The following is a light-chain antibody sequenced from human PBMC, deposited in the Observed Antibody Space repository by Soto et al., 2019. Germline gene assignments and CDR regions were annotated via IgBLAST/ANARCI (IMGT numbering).Light chain of an antibody. V-gene: IGLV2-14*01. CDR3: SSYGSTSTRYV. CDR2: EGS. Sequence: QSALTQPASVSGSPGQSITISCTGTSSDVGGYNYVSWYQQHPGKAPKLMIYEGSNRPSGVSNRFSGSKSGNTASLTVSGLQAEDESDYFCSSYGSTSTRYVFGTGTKLTVL. J-gene: IGLJ1*01. CDR1: SSDVGGYNY.